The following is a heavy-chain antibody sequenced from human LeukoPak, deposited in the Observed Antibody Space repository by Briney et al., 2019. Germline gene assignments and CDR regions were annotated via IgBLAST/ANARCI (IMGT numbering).Heavy chain of an antibody. J-gene: IGHJ4*02. D-gene: IGHD3-10*01. Sequence: ASVKVSCKASGYTFTGYYMHWVRQAPGQGLEWMGWINPNSGGTNYAQKFQGRVTMTRDTSISTAYMELSRLRSDDTAVYYCARDDGSLGAVWFGESYYDYWGQGTLVTVSS. CDR1: GYTFTGYY. V-gene: IGHV1-2*02. CDR3: ARDDGSLGAVWFGESYYDY. CDR2: INPNSGGT.